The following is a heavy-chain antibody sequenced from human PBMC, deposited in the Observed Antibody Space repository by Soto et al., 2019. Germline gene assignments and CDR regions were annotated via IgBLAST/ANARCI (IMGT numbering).Heavy chain of an antibody. CDR1: GGSVRSGSYY. J-gene: IGHJ4*02. CDR2: VYYGGST. D-gene: IGHD2-2*01. CDR3: ASVAVPAAAIKFLDF. Sequence: QVQLQESGPGLVKPSETLSLSCTVSGGSVRSGSYYWSWIRQPPGKGLEWVGYVYYGGSTNYNPSLKSRVTMSVDTSKNPFSLKLSSVTAADTAVYYCASVAVPAAAIKFLDFWGKGTLVTVSS. V-gene: IGHV4-61*01.